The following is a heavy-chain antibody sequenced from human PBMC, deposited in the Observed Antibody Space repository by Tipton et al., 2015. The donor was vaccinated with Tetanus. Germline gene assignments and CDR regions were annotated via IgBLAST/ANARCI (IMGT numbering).Heavy chain of an antibody. CDR1: GFTVSSNY. CDR3: NGGSTRAYFDY. J-gene: IGHJ4*02. CDR2: IYSGCNT. Sequence: SLRLSCAASGFTVSSNYMTWVRQAPGKGLEWVSLIYSGCNTYYADSVKGRFTISRDNSKNTLYLQMNSPRAEDAAVYYCNGGSTRAYFDYWGLGTLVTVSS. V-gene: IGHV3-53*01. D-gene: IGHD2-2*01.